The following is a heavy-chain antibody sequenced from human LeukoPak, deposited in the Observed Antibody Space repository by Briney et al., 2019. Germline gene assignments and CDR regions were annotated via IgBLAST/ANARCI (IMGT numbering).Heavy chain of an antibody. V-gene: IGHV3-69-1*01. CDR3: ARDARYYGSGRDFDY. CDR2: ISSSSYI. D-gene: IGHD3-10*01. J-gene: IGHJ4*02. Sequence: GSLRLSCAASGFTFDDYAMHWVRQAPGKGLEWVSSISSSSYIYYADSVKGRFTISRDNAKNSLYLQMNSLRAEDTAVYYCARDARYYGSGRDFDYWGQGTLVTVSS. CDR1: GFTFDDYA.